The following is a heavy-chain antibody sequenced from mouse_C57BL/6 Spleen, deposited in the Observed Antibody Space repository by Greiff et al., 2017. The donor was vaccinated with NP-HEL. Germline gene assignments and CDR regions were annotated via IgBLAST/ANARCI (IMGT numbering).Heavy chain of an antibody. CDR2: IDPSASYT. J-gene: IGHJ3*01. CDR1: GYTFTSYW. Sequence: QFQLQQPGAELVMPGASVKLSCKASGYTFTSYWMHWVKQRPGQGLEWIGEIDPSASYTNYIQKFKGKSTLTVDKSSSTAYMQLSSLTSEDSAVYYCITAQATLFAYWGQGTLVTVSA. CDR3: ITAQATLFAY. D-gene: IGHD3-2*02. V-gene: IGHV1-69*01.